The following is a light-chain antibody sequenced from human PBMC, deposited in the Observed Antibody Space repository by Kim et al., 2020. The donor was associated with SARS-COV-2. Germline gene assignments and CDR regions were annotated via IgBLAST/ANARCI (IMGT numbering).Light chain of an antibody. J-gene: IGKJ2*01. Sequence: DIQMTQSPSTLSASVGDRVTITCRASQSISSWLAWYQQKPGKAPKLLIYKASSLESGVPSRFSGSGSGTEFTLTISSLQPDDFATYYCQQYKSMGTFGQGTKLEI. CDR2: KAS. CDR1: QSISSW. V-gene: IGKV1-5*03. CDR3: QQYKSMGT.